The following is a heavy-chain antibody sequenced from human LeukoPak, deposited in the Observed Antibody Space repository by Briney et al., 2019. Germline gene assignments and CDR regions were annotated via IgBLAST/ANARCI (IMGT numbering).Heavy chain of an antibody. CDR3: ARSYGDTSYYYYGMDV. J-gene: IGHJ6*02. CDR2: INHSGST. V-gene: IGHV4-34*01. D-gene: IGHD4-17*01. CDR1: GGSFSGYY. Sequence: KPSETLSLTCAVYGGSFSGYYWSWIRQPPGKGLEWIGEINHSGSTNYNPSLKSRVTISVDTSKNQFSLKLSSVTAADTAVYYCARSYGDTSYYYYGMDVWGQGTTVTVSS.